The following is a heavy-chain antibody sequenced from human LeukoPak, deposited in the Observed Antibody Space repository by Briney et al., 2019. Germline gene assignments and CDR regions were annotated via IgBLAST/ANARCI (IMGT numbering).Heavy chain of an antibody. Sequence: ASVKVSCKASGYTFTGYNMHWVRQAPGQGLEWMGWINPNSGGTNYAQKSQGRVTMTRDTSISTAYMELSRLRSDDTAVFYCARDSVLLWFGESIRGWFDAWGQGTLVTVSS. D-gene: IGHD3-10*01. CDR2: INPNSGGT. CDR1: GYTFTGYN. CDR3: ARDSVLLWFGESIRGWFDA. J-gene: IGHJ5*02. V-gene: IGHV1-2*02.